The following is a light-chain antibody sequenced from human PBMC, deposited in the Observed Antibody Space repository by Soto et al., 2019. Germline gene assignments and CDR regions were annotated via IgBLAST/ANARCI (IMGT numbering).Light chain of an antibody. J-gene: IGLJ1*01. CDR2: DTN. V-gene: IGLV7-46*01. Sequence: AVVAQDPSLTVSPGGTVTLTCGSSTGAVTNGHYPHWLQQKPGQAPRTLIYDTNNKPSWTPARFSGSLLGGKAALTLSGAQPEDEAEYYCLLFYNGPCVYGPGTKVTVL. CDR1: TGAVTNGHY. CDR3: LLFYNGPCV.